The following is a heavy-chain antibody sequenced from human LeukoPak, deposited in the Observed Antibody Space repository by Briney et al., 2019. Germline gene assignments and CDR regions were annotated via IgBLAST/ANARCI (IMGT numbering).Heavy chain of an antibody. V-gene: IGHV3-9*01. CDR1: GFTFDDYA. D-gene: IGHD5-24*01. Sequence: GRSLRLSCVASGFTFDDYAMHWVRQAPGKGLEWVSGISWNSGSIGYADSVKGRFTISRDNAKNSLYLQMNSLRAEDTALYYCAKDTSSRWLQLAGYFDYWGQGTLVTVSS. CDR2: ISWNSGSI. J-gene: IGHJ4*02. CDR3: AKDTSSRWLQLAGYFDY.